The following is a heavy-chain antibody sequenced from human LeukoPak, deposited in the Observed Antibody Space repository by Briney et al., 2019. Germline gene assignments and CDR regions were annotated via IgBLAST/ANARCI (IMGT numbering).Heavy chain of an antibody. Sequence: GGSLRLSCAASGFTFSTYGMHWVRQAPGKGLEWVALIRYDGSNEYYVDSVKGRSTISRDNSKNTLYLQMNSLGAEGTAVYYCAKDRTLYSSGWSFDYWGQGTLVTVSS. J-gene: IGHJ4*02. CDR1: GFTFSTYG. CDR2: IRYDGSNE. D-gene: IGHD6-19*01. V-gene: IGHV3-30*02. CDR3: AKDRTLYSSGWSFDY.